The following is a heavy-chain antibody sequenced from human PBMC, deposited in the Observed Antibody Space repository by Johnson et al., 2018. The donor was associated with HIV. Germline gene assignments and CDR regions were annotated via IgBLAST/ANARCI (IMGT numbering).Heavy chain of an antibody. Sequence: VQLVESGGGLVKPGGSLRLSCEASGFTFSNAWMSWVRQAPGKGLEWVGRIKSKTAGGTTDSAASVKGRFTISRDDSKNTLYLQMNSLKTEDTAVYYCTTGPTTWIQGWSLGAFDNWGQGTMVTVSS. CDR2: IKSKTAGGTT. V-gene: IGHV3-15*01. CDR3: TTGPTTWIQGWSLGAFDN. D-gene: IGHD5-18*01. CDR1: GFTFSNAW. J-gene: IGHJ3*02.